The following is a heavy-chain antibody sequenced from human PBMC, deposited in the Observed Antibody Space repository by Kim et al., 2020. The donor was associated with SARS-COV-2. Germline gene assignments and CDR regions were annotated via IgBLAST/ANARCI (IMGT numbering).Heavy chain of an antibody. Sequence: SGGSTYHADAVKGRFTISRDESRNTVYLQMNSLRAEDAAVYYCATPQGDFWGQGTLVTVSS. J-gene: IGHJ4*02. V-gene: IGHV3-23*01. CDR3: ATPQGDF. CDR2: SGGST.